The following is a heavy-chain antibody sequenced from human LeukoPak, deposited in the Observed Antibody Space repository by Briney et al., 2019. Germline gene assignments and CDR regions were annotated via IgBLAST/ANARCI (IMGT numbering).Heavy chain of an antibody. CDR3: ARGSRIAARPDYFDY. CDR1: GGSISSYY. D-gene: IGHD6-6*01. CDR2: IYTSGST. V-gene: IGHV4-4*07. J-gene: IGHJ4*02. Sequence: SETLSLTCTVSGGSISSYYWSWIRQPAGKGLEWIGRIYTSGSTNYNPSLKSRVTMSVDTSKNQFSLKLSSVTAADTAVYYCARGSRIAARPDYFDYWGQGTLVTVSP.